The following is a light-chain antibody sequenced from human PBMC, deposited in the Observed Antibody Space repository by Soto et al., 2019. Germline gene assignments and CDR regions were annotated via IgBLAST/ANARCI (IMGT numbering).Light chain of an antibody. CDR1: QSISSW. J-gene: IGKJ1*01. Sequence: DIQMTQSPSTLSASVGDRVTITCRASQSISSWLAWYQQKPGKAPKLLIYDAYSLESGVTSRFSGSGSGTEVTLTISSLQPDVFATYYCQQYNSYSPLTFGQGTKVEIK. V-gene: IGKV1-5*01. CDR2: DAY. CDR3: QQYNSYSPLT.